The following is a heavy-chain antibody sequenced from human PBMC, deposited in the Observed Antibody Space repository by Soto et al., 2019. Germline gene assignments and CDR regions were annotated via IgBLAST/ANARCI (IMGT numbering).Heavy chain of an antibody. J-gene: IGHJ3*02. CDR3: ARGRDYGGFDI. V-gene: IGHV4-61*08. CDR1: GGSITSGDNY. CDR2: IYYTGST. D-gene: IGHD4-17*01. Sequence: SETLSLTCTVSGGSITSGDNYWSWIRQPPGKRLEWIGYIYYTGSTTYNPSLESRVTMSVDTSKNQFSLKLSSVTAADTAVYYCARGRDYGGFDIWGQGTMVTVSS.